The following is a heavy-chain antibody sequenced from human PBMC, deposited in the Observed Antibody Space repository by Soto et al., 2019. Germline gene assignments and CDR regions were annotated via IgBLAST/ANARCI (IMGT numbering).Heavy chain of an antibody. D-gene: IGHD6-6*01. J-gene: IGHJ4*02. CDR3: ARGPQLGYNY. Sequence: PSETLSLTCAVYGGSFSGYYWSWIRQPPGKGLEWIGEINHSGSTNYNPSLKSRVTISVDTSKNQFSLKLSSVTAADTAVYYCARGPQLGYNYWGQGALVTVSS. CDR1: GGSFSGYY. V-gene: IGHV4-34*01. CDR2: INHSGST.